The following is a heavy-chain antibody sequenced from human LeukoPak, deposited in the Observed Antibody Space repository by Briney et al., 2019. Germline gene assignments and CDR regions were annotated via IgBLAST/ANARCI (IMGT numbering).Heavy chain of an antibody. Sequence: PSETLSLTCTVSGGSISSGNYYWSWIRQHPGKGLEWIGYMYYRGSTYYNPSLKSRVTISVDTSKNQFSLKLSSVTAADTAVYYCARSYGYGTNFDYWGQGTLVTVYS. D-gene: IGHD5-18*01. J-gene: IGHJ4*02. CDR1: GGSISSGNYY. CDR3: ARSYGYGTNFDY. CDR2: MYYRGST. V-gene: IGHV4-31*03.